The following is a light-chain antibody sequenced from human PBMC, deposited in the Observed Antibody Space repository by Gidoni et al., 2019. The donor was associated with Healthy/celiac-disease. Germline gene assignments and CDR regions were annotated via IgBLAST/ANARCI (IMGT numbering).Light chain of an antibody. J-gene: IGLJ2*01. CDR2: EVS. CDR3: SSYTSSSTPV. V-gene: IGLV2-14*01. CDR1: SSDVGGYNY. Sequence: QSALTQPASVSGSPGQSITISCTGPSSDVGGYNYVSWYQQHPGKAPKLMIYEVSNRPSGFPDRFSGSKSGNTASLTISGLQAEDEADYYCSSYTSSSTPVFGGGTKLTVL.